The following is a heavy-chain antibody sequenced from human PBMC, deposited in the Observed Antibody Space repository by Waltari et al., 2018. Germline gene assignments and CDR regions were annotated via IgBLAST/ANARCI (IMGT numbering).Heavy chain of an antibody. CDR2: FYNSGTT. CDR3: ARDKAGYCTGGSCGSGMDA. V-gene: IGHV4-61*01. CDR1: GCSVRRDSYY. J-gene: IGHJ6*04. Sequence: QVQLQESGPGLVKPSETLSLTCTVSGCSVRRDSYYWSWIRQTPGKGLEWIGYFYNSGTTNYSPSLESRVTISVDTSKNQFSLKMRSVTAADTAVYYCARDKAGYCTGGSCGSGMDAWGKGTSVTVSS. D-gene: IGHD2-15*01.